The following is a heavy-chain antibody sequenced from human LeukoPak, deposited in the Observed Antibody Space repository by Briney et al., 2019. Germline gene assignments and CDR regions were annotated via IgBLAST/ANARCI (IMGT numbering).Heavy chain of an antibody. CDR3: ARIAGGAARPRYFQH. J-gene: IGHJ1*01. CDR1: GYTFTSYD. D-gene: IGHD6-6*01. Sequence: GASVKVSCKASGYTFTSYDINWVRRATGQGLEWMGWMNPNSGNTGYAQKFQGRVTMTRNTSISTAYMELSRLRSDDTAVYYCARIAGGAARPRYFQHWGQGTLVTVSS. V-gene: IGHV1-8*01. CDR2: MNPNSGNT.